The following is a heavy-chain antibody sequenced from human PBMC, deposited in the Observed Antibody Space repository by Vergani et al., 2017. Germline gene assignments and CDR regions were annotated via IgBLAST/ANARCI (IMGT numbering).Heavy chain of an antibody. J-gene: IGHJ6*03. Sequence: EVQLVESGGGLVQPGGSLRLSCAASGFTFSSYSMNWVRQAPGKGLEWVSYISSSSSTIYYADSVKGRFTISRDNAKNSLYLQMNSLRAEDTAVYYCARARRNIVVVPAANMDYYYYMDVWGKGTTVTVSS. CDR2: ISSSSSTI. CDR1: GFTFSSYS. CDR3: ARARRNIVVVPAANMDYYYYMDV. D-gene: IGHD2-2*01. V-gene: IGHV3-48*01.